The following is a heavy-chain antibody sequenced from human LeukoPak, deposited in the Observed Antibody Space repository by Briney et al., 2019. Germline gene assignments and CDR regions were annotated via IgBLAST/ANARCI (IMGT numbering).Heavy chain of an antibody. CDR1: GGSFSGYY. J-gene: IGHJ4*02. CDR3: ARDGSRGGSDY. V-gene: IGHV4-34*01. D-gene: IGHD3-16*01. Sequence: SETLALTCSVYGGSFSGYYWSWIRQPPGKGLEWIGEINHSGSTNYNPSLKRRVTISVDRSKNQFSLKVTSVTAADTAVYYCARDGSRGGSDYWGQGTPVTVSS. CDR2: INHSGST.